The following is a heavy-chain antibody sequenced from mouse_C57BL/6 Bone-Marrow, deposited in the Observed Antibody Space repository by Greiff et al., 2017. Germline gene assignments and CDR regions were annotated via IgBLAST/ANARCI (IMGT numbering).Heavy chain of an antibody. Sequence: VQLKQSGAELVRPGTSVKVSCKASGYAFTNYLIEWVKQRPGQGLEWIGVINPGSGGTKYNAKFKSKATLTVDTSSSTAYMQLSSLTSEDSAVYYCARCNYWGQGTTLTVSA. CDR2: INPGSGGT. J-gene: IGHJ2*01. CDR1: GYAFTNYL. CDR3: ARCNY. V-gene: IGHV1-54*01.